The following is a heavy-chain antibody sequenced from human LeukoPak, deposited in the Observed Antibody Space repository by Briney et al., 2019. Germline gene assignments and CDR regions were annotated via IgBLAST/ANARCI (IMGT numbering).Heavy chain of an antibody. Sequence: GGSLRLSCAASGFTFSSYSMNWVRQAPGKGLEWVSSISSSSSCIYYADSVKGRFTISRDNAKNSLYLQMNSLRAEDTAVYYCARDRGSSTSCYSYWGQGTLVIVSS. CDR3: ARDRGSSTSCYSY. CDR1: GFTFSSYS. V-gene: IGHV3-21*01. CDR2: ISSSSSCI. J-gene: IGHJ4*02. D-gene: IGHD2-2*01.